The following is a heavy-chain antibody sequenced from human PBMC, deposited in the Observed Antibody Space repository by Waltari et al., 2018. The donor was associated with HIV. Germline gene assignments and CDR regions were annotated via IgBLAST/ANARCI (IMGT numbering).Heavy chain of an antibody. J-gene: IGHJ3*01. CDR1: GFTLSIHW. Sequence: EVQLVASGGGLVQPGGSLRLSCAASGFTLSIHWMTWVRPAPGKGLEWVANIKEDGSEKHYVDSVKGRFTISRDNAENSLFLQMNSLRADDTAVYYCARVGIVVVPAGTPNDACDVWGQGTMVTVSS. V-gene: IGHV3-7*01. CDR3: ARVGIVVVPAGTPNDACDV. D-gene: IGHD2-2*01. CDR2: IKEDGSEK.